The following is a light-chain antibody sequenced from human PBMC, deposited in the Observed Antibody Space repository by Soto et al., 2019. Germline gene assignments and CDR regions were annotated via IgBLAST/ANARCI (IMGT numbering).Light chain of an antibody. J-gene: IGKJ1*01. CDR2: GAS. Sequence: QLTQSPSSLSASVGDRVTLTCRASQGISSNLAWYQQKPGRAPKLLIFGASTLQSGVQSRFSGSGSGTDFTLTISSLQPEDFATYFCQKLDAYPPWTFGQGTKVEIK. V-gene: IGKV1-9*01. CDR3: QKLDAYPPWT. CDR1: QGISSN.